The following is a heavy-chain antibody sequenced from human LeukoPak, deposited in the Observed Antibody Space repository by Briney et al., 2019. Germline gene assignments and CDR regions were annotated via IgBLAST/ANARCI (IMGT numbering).Heavy chain of an antibody. V-gene: IGHV3-66*04. Sequence: GGSLRLSCAASGFTVSSNYMNWVRQAPGKGLEGVSMIYSGGNTYYTDSVKGRFTISRDNSKNTLDLQMNSLRAEDTAVYYCARRGHGYGSPFDYWGQGTLVTVSS. CDR3: ARRGHGYGSPFDY. CDR2: IYSGGNT. CDR1: GFTVSSNY. J-gene: IGHJ4*02. D-gene: IGHD5-18*01.